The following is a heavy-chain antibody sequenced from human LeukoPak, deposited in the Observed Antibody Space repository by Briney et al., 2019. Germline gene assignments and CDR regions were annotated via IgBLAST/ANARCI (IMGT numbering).Heavy chain of an antibody. Sequence: PSETLSLTCTVSGGSISSYYWSWIRQPPGKGLEWIGYIYYSGSTNYNPSLKSRVTISVDTSKNQFSLKLSSVTAADTAVYYCARAYYDILTGYYNDYWGQGTLVTVSS. CDR1: GGSISSYY. D-gene: IGHD3-9*01. V-gene: IGHV4-59*01. J-gene: IGHJ4*02. CDR3: ARAYYDILTGYYNDY. CDR2: IYYSGST.